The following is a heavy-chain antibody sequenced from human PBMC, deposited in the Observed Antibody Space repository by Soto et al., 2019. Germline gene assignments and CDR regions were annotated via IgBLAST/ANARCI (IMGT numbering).Heavy chain of an antibody. CDR1: GYSFTTYW. V-gene: IGHV5-10-1*01. CDR2: IDPSDSYT. CDR3: AGHGDMDV. J-gene: IGHJ6*02. Sequence: GESLKISCKGSGYSFTTYWISWVRQMPGKGLEWMGKIDPSDSYTNYSPSFQGHVTISADKSISTAYLQWSSLKASDTAIYYCAGHGDMDVWGQGTTVTVSS.